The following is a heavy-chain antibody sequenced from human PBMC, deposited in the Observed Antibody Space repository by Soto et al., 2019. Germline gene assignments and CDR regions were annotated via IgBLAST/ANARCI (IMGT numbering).Heavy chain of an antibody. CDR2: FDHEDGEA. CDR1: GYTLSELS. J-gene: IGHJ5*02. CDR3: VAVASYCTSPGCYVGWFDP. Sequence: QVQLVQSGAEVKKPGASVKVSCKVSGYTLSELSIHWVRQARGKGLAWMGGFDHEDGEALYEQQFQGRVTLTEDTSTDTAYMELSSLRSEDTALYYCVAVASYCTSPGCYVGWFDPWGQGTLVTVSS. V-gene: IGHV1-24*01. D-gene: IGHD2-2*01.